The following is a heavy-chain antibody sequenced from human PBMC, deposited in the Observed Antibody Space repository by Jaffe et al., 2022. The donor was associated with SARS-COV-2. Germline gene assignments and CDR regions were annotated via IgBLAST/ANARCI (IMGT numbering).Heavy chain of an antibody. J-gene: IGHJ4*02. V-gene: IGHV3-7*01. CDR2: IKPDGTEK. CDR3: SWSLND. Sequence: EVQLVESGGGLVQPGGSLRLSCSASGFTFADSWMDWVRQAPGKGLEWVANIKPDGTEKSYVDSVKGRFTISRDNAKNSLYLQMNSLRADDTAVYFCSWSLNDWGQGTLVTVSS. D-gene: IGHD1-1*01. CDR1: GFTFADSW.